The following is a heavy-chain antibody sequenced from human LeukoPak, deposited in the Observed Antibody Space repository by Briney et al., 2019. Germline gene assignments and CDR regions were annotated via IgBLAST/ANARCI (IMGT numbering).Heavy chain of an antibody. V-gene: IGHV4-39*07. Sequence: PSEALSLTCTVSGGSIGSSTYYWGWIRQPPGKGLEWIGSIYYTGSNYCNPSLKSRVTISVDTFKNRFSLRLSSVSAADTAVYYCVRQIRDTTMVNDYWGQGTLVTVSS. CDR1: GGSIGSSTYY. CDR3: VRQIRDTTMVNDY. J-gene: IGHJ4*02. D-gene: IGHD5-18*01. CDR2: IYYTGSN.